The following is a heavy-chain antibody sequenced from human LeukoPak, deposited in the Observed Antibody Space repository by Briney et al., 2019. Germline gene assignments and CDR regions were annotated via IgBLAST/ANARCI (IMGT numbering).Heavy chain of an antibody. CDR1: GYTFTSYY. CDR2: ISAYNGNT. V-gene: IGHV1-18*04. J-gene: IGHJ5*02. CDR3: ARVPVVAAMLNWFDP. Sequence: ASVKVSCKASGYTFTSYYMHWVRQAPGQGLEWMGWISAYNGNTNYAQKLQGRVTMTTDTSTSTAYMELRSLRSDDTAVYYCARVPVVAAMLNWFDPWGQGTLVTVSS. D-gene: IGHD2-15*01.